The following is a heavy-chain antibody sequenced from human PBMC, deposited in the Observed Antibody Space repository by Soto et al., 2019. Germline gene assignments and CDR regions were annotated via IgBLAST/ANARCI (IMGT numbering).Heavy chain of an antibody. D-gene: IGHD6-19*01. J-gene: IGHJ4*02. Sequence: ASVKVSCKASGYTFTSYAMHWVRQAPGQRLEWMGWINAGNGNTKYSQKFQGRVTITRDTSASTAYMELSSLRSEDTAVYYCARDGYSSGWYGPTIGYWGQGTLVTVSS. CDR3: ARDGYSSGWYGPTIGY. CDR2: INAGNGNT. V-gene: IGHV1-3*01. CDR1: GYTFTSYA.